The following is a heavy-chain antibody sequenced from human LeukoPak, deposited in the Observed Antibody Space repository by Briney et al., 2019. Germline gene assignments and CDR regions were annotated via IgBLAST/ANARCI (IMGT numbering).Heavy chain of an antibody. V-gene: IGHV3-23*01. Sequence: PGGSLRLSCAASGFTFSSYSMNWVRQAPGKGLEWVSAISGSGGSTYYADSVRGRFTISRDNSKNTLYLQMNSLRAEDTAVYYCAKGDNTYYYDSSGGNYYMDVWGKGTTVTVSS. CDR2: ISGSGGST. J-gene: IGHJ6*03. D-gene: IGHD3-22*01. CDR3: AKGDNTYYYDSSGGNYYMDV. CDR1: GFTFSSYS.